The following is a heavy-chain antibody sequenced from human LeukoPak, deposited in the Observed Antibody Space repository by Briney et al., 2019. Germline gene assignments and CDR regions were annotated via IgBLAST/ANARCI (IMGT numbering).Heavy chain of an antibody. Sequence: SVKVSCKASGGTFSSYAISWVRQAPGQGLEWMGGIIPIFGTANYAQKFQDRVTITTDESTSTAYMELSSLRSEDTAVYYCARVSGNSSGWYGYWGQGTLVTVSS. D-gene: IGHD6-19*01. V-gene: IGHV1-69*05. CDR3: ARVSGNSSGWYGY. CDR1: GGTFSSYA. J-gene: IGHJ4*02. CDR2: IIPIFGTA.